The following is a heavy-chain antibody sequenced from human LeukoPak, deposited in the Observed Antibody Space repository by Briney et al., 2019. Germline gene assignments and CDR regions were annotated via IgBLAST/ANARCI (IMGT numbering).Heavy chain of an antibody. CDR2: IKQDGSAE. CDR3: ARDLFDY. CDR1: GFTISNYW. V-gene: IGHV3-7*01. J-gene: IGHJ4*02. Sequence: GGSLRLSGAVSGFTISNYWMSWVRQAPGKGLEWVATIKQDGSAEFYVDSVKGRFTISRDSAENSLYLQMNSLRDDDTAVYYCARDLFDYWGQGTLVTVSS.